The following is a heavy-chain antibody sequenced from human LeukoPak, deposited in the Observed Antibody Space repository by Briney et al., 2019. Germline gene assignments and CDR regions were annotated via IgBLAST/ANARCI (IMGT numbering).Heavy chain of an antibody. CDR2: IYPGNSQT. V-gene: IGHV5-51*01. CDR1: GYSFTNYW. Sequence: PGESLQISCKAFGYSFTNYWIDWVRQMPGKGLEWMGNIYPGNSQTTYRPSFEGQVTISADRSISTAYLQWSSLKASDTAMYYCARWAGSYGHTYYFDYWGQGTLVTVSS. CDR3: ARWAGSYGHTYYFDY. D-gene: IGHD5-18*01. J-gene: IGHJ4*02.